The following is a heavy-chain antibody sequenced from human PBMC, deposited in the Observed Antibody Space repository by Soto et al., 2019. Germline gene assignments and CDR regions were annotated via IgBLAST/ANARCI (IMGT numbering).Heavy chain of an antibody. J-gene: IGHJ6*02. CDR1: GYTFISHG. CDR3: ARVSSSIVVVPDYGMDV. Sequence: QVQLVQSGVEVKKPGASVKVSCKASGYTFISHGISWVRQAPGQGLEWMGWISGKNGNTNYAQKLQGRVTLTTDTSTRTAYMELRSLRSDDTAVYYFARVSSSIVVVPDYGMDVWGQGTTVTVSS. CDR2: ISGKNGNT. D-gene: IGHD2-15*01. V-gene: IGHV1-18*04.